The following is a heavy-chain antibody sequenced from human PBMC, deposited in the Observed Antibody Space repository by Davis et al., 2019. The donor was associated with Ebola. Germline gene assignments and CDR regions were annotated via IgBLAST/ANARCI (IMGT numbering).Heavy chain of an antibody. CDR3: TSSAVAGTYDY. CDR2: IRSKANSYAT. CDR1: GFTFSGSA. V-gene: IGHV3-73*01. D-gene: IGHD6-19*01. J-gene: IGHJ4*02. Sequence: GGSLRLSCAASGFTFSGSAMHWVRQASGKGLEWVGRIRSKANSYATAYTASVKGRFTISRDDSKNTAYLQMNSLKTEDTAVYYCTSSAVAGTYDYWGQGTLVTVSS.